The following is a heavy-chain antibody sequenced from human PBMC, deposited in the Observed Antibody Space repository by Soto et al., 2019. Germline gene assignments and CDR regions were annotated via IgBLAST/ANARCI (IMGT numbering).Heavy chain of an antibody. CDR2: IKQDGSEK. CDR1: GFTFSNYW. CDR3: ARVAYKHGCIFEY. V-gene: IGHV3-7*04. Sequence: GGSLRLSCTASGFTFSNYWMSCVRQAPGKGLEWVANIKQDGSEKYYVDSVEGRFTLSRDNAKNSLHLQMNSLRAEDTAIYFCARVAYKHGCIFEYWGQGTMVTGSS. D-gene: IGHD6-19*01. J-gene: IGHJ4*01.